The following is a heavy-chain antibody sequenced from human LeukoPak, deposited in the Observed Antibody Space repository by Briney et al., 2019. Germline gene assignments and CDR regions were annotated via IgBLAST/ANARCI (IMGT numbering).Heavy chain of an antibody. V-gene: IGHV3-23*01. J-gene: IGHJ1*01. Sequence: GGSLRLSCAASGFTFDDYGMSWVRQAPGKGLEWVSAISGSGGSTYYADSVKGRFTISRDNSKNTLYLQMNSLRAEDTAVYYCAKDRNYDFWSGYEYFQHWGQGTLVTVSS. CDR2: ISGSGGST. D-gene: IGHD3-3*01. CDR1: GFTFDDYG. CDR3: AKDRNYDFWSGYEYFQH.